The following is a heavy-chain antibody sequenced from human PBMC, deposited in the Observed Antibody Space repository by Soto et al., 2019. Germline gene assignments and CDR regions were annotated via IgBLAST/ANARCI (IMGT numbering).Heavy chain of an antibody. V-gene: IGHV3-23*01. CDR3: AKERNSGYSSGSDY. CDR2: ISVSGGST. D-gene: IGHD2-15*01. CDR1: GFTFSSCA. Sequence: EVQLLESGGGLVQPGGSLRVSCAASGFTFSSCAMGWVRQAPGKGLEWVSSISVSGGSTYYADSVKGRFTISRDNSKNILYLHMISLRAEDTAVYYCAKERNSGYSSGSDYWGQGTLVTVSS. J-gene: IGHJ4*02.